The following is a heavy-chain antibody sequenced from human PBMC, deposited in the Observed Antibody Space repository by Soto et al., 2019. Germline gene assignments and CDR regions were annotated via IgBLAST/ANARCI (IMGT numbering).Heavy chain of an antibody. CDR3: ARFGYCGGDCYSVDYYYYGMDV. CDR2: IYPGDSDT. CDR1: GYSFTSYW. J-gene: IGHJ6*02. D-gene: IGHD2-21*02. V-gene: IGHV5-51*01. Sequence: GESLKISCKGSGYSFTSYWISWVRQMPGKGLERMRIIYPGDSDTRYSPSFQGQVTISADKSISTAYLQWSSLRASDTAMYYCARFGYCGGDCYSVDYYYYGMDVWGQGTTVTVSS.